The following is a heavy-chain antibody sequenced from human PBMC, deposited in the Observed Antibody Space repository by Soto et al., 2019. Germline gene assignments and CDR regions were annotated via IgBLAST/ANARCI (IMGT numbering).Heavy chain of an antibody. CDR3: ARSYSGKYSSGVGY. CDR1: GYTFTGYY. J-gene: IGHJ4*02. CDR2: INPNSGGT. D-gene: IGHD2-15*01. V-gene: IGHV1-2*04. Sequence: GASVKVSCKASGYTFTGYYMHWVRQAPGQGLEWMGWINPNSGGTNYAQKFQGWVTMTRDTSISTAYMELSRLRSDDTAVYYCARSYSGKYSSGVGYWGQGTLVTVSS.